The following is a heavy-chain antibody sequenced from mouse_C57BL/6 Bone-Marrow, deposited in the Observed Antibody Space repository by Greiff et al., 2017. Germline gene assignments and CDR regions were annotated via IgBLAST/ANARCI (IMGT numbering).Heavy chain of an antibody. CDR3: TTLANWVFDY. CDR1: GFNIKDDY. CDR2: IDPENGDT. D-gene: IGHD4-1*01. J-gene: IGHJ2*01. V-gene: IGHV14-4*01. Sequence: EVKLMESGAELVRPGASVKLSCTASGFNIKDDYMHWVKQRPEQGLEWIGWIDPENGDTEYASKFQGKATITADTSSNTAYLQLSSLTSEDTAVYYCTTLANWVFDYWGQGTTLTVSS.